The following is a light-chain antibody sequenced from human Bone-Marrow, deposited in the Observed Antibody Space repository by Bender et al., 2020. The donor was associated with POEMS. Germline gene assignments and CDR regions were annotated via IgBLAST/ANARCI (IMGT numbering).Light chain of an antibody. CDR2: DVI. CDR1: RSDIGAYNF. CDR3: SSYTTGSTLVI. Sequence: QYALTQPAAVSGSPGQSITISCTGTRSDIGAYNFVSWYQLHPGKAPTLVIYDVINRPSGVSNRFSGSKSGNTASLTISGLQAEDEADYFCSSYTTGSTLVIFGGGTKLTVL. J-gene: IGLJ2*01. V-gene: IGLV2-14*03.